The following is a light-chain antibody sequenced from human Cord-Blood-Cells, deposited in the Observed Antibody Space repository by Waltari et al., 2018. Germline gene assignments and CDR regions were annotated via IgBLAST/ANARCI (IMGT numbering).Light chain of an antibody. CDR2: RNK. V-gene: IGLV1-47*01. CDR3: AAWDDSLSGSWV. Sequence: QSVLTQPPSASGTPGQRVTISCSGSSSNIGSNYVYWYQQLPGTAPKLLIYRNKQRPPGVPDRFSGSKSGTSASLAISGLRSEDEADYYCAAWDDSLSGSWVFDGGTKLTVL. J-gene: IGLJ3*02. CDR1: SSNIGSNY.